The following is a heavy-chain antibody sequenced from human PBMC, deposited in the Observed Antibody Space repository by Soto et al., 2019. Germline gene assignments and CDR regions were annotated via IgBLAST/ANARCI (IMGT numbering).Heavy chain of an antibody. J-gene: IGHJ3*02. D-gene: IGHD3-9*01. CDR1: GFTFSNAW. Sequence: VGSLILSCAASGFTFSNAWMNWVRQAPGKGLEWVGRIKSKTDGGTTDYAAPVKGRFTISRDDSKNTLYLQMNSLKTEDTAVYYCTTSEPLFDWLAPHAFDIWGQGTMVTVSS. CDR3: TTSEPLFDWLAPHAFDI. V-gene: IGHV3-15*07. CDR2: IKSKTDGGTT.